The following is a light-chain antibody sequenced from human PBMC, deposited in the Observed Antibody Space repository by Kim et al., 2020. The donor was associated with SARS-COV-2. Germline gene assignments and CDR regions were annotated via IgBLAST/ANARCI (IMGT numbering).Light chain of an antibody. CDR1: QSVSNNY. CDR3: QQYDKSVPVT. V-gene: IGKV3-20*01. J-gene: IGKJ4*01. CDR2: GAS. Sequence: PGERATLSCRASQSVSNNYLAWYQQKPGQAPRLIIYGASSRAIGIPEKFSGSGSGTDFTLTINRLEPEDFAVYYCQQYDKSVPVTFGGGTKVDIK.